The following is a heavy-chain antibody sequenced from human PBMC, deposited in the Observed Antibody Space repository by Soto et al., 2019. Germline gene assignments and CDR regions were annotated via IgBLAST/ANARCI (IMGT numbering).Heavy chain of an antibody. D-gene: IGHD2-2*01. CDR3: ARVGDCSSTSCYFYYYGMDV. CDR2: IWYDGSNK. J-gene: IGHJ6*02. CDR1: GFTFSSYG. V-gene: IGHV3-33*01. Sequence: PGGSLRLSCAASGFTFSSYGMHWVRQAPGKGLEWVAVIWYDGSNKYYADSVKGRFTISRDNSKNTLYLQMNSLRAEDTAVYYCARVGDCSSTSCYFYYYGMDVWGQGTTVTVS.